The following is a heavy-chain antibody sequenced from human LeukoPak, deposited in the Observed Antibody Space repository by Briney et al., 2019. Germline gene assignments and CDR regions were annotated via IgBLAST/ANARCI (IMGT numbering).Heavy chain of an antibody. V-gene: IGHV3-21*01. Sequence: GGSLRLSCAASGFTFSSYTMNWVRQAPGKGLEWVSSITSSSSYIYYADSVMGRFTISRDNANNSLYLQMNSLRAEDTAVYYCARHVVAVGFDYWGQGTLVTASS. J-gene: IGHJ4*02. D-gene: IGHD3-22*01. CDR1: GFTFSSYT. CDR2: ITSSSSYI. CDR3: ARHVVAVGFDY.